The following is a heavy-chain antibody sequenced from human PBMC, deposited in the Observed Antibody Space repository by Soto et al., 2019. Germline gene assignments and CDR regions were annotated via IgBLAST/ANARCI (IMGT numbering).Heavy chain of an antibody. CDR1: GGSISSYY. CDR2: IYYSGST. Sequence: SETLSLTCTVSGGSISSYYWSWIRQPPGKGLEWIGYIYYSGSTNYNPSLKSRVTISVDTSKNQFSLKLSSVTAADTAVYYCARGDIVVGPAAMFHKSLWLDSWGQGTLVTVSS. J-gene: IGHJ5*01. CDR3: ARGDIVVGPAAMFHKSLWLDS. V-gene: IGHV4-59*01. D-gene: IGHD2-2*01.